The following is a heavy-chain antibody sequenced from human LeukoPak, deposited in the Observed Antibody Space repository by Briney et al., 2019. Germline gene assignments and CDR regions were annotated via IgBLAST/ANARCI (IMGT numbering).Heavy chain of an antibody. D-gene: IGHD6-19*01. CDR1: GYTFTSYY. V-gene: IGHV1-46*01. CDR3: ARRASSGWSNNWFDP. J-gene: IGHJ5*02. Sequence: ASVKVSCKASGYTFTSYYMHWVRQAPGQGLEWMGIINPSGGSTSYAQKFQGRVTMTRDMSTSTVYMELSSLRSEDTAVYYCARRASSGWSNNWFDPWGQGTLVTVSS. CDR2: INPSGGST.